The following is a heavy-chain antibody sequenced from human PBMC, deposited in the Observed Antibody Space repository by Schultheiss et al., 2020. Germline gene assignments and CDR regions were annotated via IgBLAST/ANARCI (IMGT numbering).Heavy chain of an antibody. V-gene: IGHV4-34*01. Sequence: SETLPLTCAVYGGSFSGYYWSWIRQPPGKGLEWIGEINHSGSTNYNPSLKSRVTISVDTSKNQFSLKLSSVTAADTAVYYCARETIVVVGRPADYYYYGMDVWGQGTTVTVSS. D-gene: IGHD2-2*01. CDR1: GGSFSGYY. CDR2: INHSGST. CDR3: ARETIVVVGRPADYYYYGMDV. J-gene: IGHJ6*02.